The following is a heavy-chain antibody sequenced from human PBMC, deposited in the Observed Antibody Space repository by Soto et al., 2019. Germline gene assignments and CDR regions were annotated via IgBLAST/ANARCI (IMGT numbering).Heavy chain of an antibody. CDR2: IDGSGGPT. CDR1: GFTFSSYG. V-gene: IGHV3-23*01. J-gene: IGHJ4*02. CDR3: AKVAIAAGLDY. Sequence: PGGSLRLSCAASGFTFSSYGMSWVRQAPGKGLEWVSSIDGSGGPTYYADSVKGRFTISRDNSKNTLYVQMNSLRAEDTAVYYCAKVAIAAGLDYWGQGTLVTVSS. D-gene: IGHD6-13*01.